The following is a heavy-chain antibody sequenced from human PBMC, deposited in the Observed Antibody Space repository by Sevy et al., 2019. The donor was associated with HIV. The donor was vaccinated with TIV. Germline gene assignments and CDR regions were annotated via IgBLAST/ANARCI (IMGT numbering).Heavy chain of an antibody. J-gene: IGHJ6*02. CDR1: GFTFSSYA. CDR2: ISYDGSNK. D-gene: IGHD2-2*02. V-gene: IGHV3-30-3*01. Sequence: GGSLRLSCAASGFTFSSYAMHWVRQAPGKGLEWVAVISYDGSNKYYADSVKGRFTISRDNSKNTLYLQMNSLRAEDTAVYYCAREGYCSSTSCYTGSYYYYSMDVWGQGTTVTVSS. CDR3: AREGYCSSTSCYTGSYYYYSMDV.